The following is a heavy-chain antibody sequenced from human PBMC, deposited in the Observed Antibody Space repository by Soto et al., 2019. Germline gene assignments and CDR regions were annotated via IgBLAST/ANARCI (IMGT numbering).Heavy chain of an antibody. V-gene: IGHV3-23*01. CDR2: ISGSGGST. D-gene: IGHD2-2*01. CDR3: AKGRSYCSSTSCYFYYYGMDV. J-gene: IGHJ6*02. CDR1: GFNFSSYA. Sequence: GGSLRLSCAASGFNFSSYAMSCVRQAPGKGLEWVSAISGSGGSTYYADSVKGRFTISRDNSKNTLYLQMNSLRAEDTAVYYCAKGRSYCSSTSCYFYYYGMDVWGQGTTVTVSS.